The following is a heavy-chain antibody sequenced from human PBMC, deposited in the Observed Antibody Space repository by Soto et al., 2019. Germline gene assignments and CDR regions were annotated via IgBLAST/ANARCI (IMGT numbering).Heavy chain of an antibody. J-gene: IGHJ6*02. CDR3: PKSTARNWNYYYGMDV. CDR2: ISYDGSNK. CDR1: GFTFSSYG. D-gene: IGHD1-1*01. Sequence: GGSLRLSCAASGFTFSSYGMHWVRQAPGKGLEWVAVISYDGSNKYYADSVKGRFTISRDNSKNTLYLQMNSLRAEDTAVYYCPKSTARNWNYYYGMDVWGQGTTVTVSS. V-gene: IGHV3-30*18.